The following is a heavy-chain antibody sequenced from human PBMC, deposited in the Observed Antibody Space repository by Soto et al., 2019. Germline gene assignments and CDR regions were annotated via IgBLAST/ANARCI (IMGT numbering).Heavy chain of an antibody. CDR2: IYYSGST. V-gene: IGHV4-30-4*01. CDR3: ARVRPLGIAVAGYFEY. CDR1: GGSISSGDYY. Sequence: PSETLSLTCTVSGGSISSGDYYWSWIRQPPGKGLEWIGYIYYSGSTYYNPSLKSRVTISVDTSKNQFSLKLSSVTAADTAVYYCARVRPLGIAVAGYFEYWGQGTLVTVSS. J-gene: IGHJ4*02. D-gene: IGHD6-19*01.